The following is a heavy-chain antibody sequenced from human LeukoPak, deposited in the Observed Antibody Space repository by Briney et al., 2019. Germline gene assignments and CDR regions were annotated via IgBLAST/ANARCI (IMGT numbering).Heavy chain of an antibody. V-gene: IGHV3-30*02. CDR1: GFTFSSYG. D-gene: IGHD3-9*01. CDR3: AKGNYDILTNYLHGVDY. Sequence: GGSLRLSCAASGFTFSSYGMHWVRQAPGKGLEWVAFIRYDGSNKYYADSVKGRFTISRDNSKNTLYLQINSLRAEDTAVYYCAKGNYDILTNYLHGVDYWGQGTLVTVSS. J-gene: IGHJ4*02. CDR2: IRYDGSNK.